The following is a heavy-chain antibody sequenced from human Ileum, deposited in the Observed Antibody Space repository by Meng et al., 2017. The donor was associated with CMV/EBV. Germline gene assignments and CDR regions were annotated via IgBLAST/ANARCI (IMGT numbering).Heavy chain of an antibody. Sequence: QVHLVESGGGWVVLGGSLRLSCSVSGFTFSDFYLTWLRQTPGKGAEWLAYISGTGTYIMYADSVKGRFTISRDNSKNSLYLQLNSLRAEDTAAYYCTRDPRACDYWGQGTLVTVAS. CDR2: ISGTGTYI. CDR3: TRDPRACDY. CDR1: GFTFSDFY. J-gene: IGHJ4*02. V-gene: IGHV3-11*05.